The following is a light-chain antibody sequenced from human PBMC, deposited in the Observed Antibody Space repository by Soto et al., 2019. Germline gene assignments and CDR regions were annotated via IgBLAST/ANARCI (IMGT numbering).Light chain of an antibody. CDR2: EVS. J-gene: IGLJ3*02. CDR3: CSYANSDTLV. Sequence: QSALTQPASVSGSPGQSITISCTGTSSDVGNYNLVSWYQHHPGKAPKLLIYEVSKRPSGASNRFSGSKSGNTASLTISGLQAEDEADCYCCSYANSDTLVFGGGTKLTVL. V-gene: IGLV2-23*02. CDR1: SSDVGNYNL.